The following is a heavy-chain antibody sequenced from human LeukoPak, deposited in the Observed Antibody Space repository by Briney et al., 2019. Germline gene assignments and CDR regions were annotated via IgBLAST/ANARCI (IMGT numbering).Heavy chain of an antibody. V-gene: IGHV3-49*04. Sequence: GGSLRLSCTTSGLNFGDDYAMSWVRQAPGKGLEWVGFIRREAYGGTPEYAASVRGRFTISRDESKSIAHLQMSSLKTEDTAVYYCTTSKRGYTYGHDYWGQGTLVTVSS. CDR3: TTSKRGYTYGHDY. CDR2: IRREAYGGTP. J-gene: IGHJ4*02. D-gene: IGHD5-18*01. CDR1: GLNFGDDYA.